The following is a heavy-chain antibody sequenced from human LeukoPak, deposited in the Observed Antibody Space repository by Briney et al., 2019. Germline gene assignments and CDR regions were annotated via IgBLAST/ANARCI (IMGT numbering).Heavy chain of an antibody. CDR1: GFTFSSYG. J-gene: IGHJ4*02. Sequence: GRSLRLSCAASGFTFSSYGMSWVRQAPGKGLEWVSGINWNGGSTGYADSVKGRFTISRDNAKNSLYLQMNSLRAEDTALYYCARAKDDFWSGYYKRDYYFDYWGQGTLVTVSS. CDR3: ARAKDDFWSGYYKRDYYFDY. CDR2: INWNGGST. D-gene: IGHD3-3*01. V-gene: IGHV3-20*04.